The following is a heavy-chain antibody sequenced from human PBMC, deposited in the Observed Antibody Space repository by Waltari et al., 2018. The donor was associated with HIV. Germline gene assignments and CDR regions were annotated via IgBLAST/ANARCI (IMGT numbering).Heavy chain of an antibody. CDR1: GGTFSSYA. D-gene: IGHD2-8*01. CDR2: NIPVLGIA. Sequence: QVQLVQSGAEVKKPGSSVKVSCKASGGTFSSYAISWVRQAPGQGLEWMGRNIPVLGIANNAQKFHGGVTITADKSTSTAYMELSSLRSEDTAVYYCAAGCTNGVCRMDYWGQGTLVTVSS. J-gene: IGHJ4*02. CDR3: AAGCTNGVCRMDY. V-gene: IGHV1-69*04.